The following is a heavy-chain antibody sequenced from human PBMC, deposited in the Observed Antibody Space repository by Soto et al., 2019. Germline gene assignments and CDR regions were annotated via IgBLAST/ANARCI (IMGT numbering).Heavy chain of an antibody. D-gene: IGHD3-10*01. CDR1: GFTFTSSA. CDR2: IVVGSGNT. V-gene: IGHV1-58*01. Sequence: QMQLVQSGPEVKKPGTSVKVSCKASGFTFTSSAVQWVRQARGQRLEWIGWIVVGSGNTNYAQKFQERVTITRDMSTSTDYMELSSLRSEDTAVYYCAAVGAMVRGVTLYYYYGMDVWGQGTTVTVSS. J-gene: IGHJ6*02. CDR3: AAVGAMVRGVTLYYYYGMDV.